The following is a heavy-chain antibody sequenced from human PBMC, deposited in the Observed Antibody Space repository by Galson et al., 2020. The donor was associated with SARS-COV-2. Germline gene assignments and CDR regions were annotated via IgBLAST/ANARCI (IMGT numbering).Heavy chain of an antibody. Sequence: ASVKVSCKASGYTFTGYYMHWVRQAPGQGLEWMGWINPNSGGTNYAQKFQGRVTMTRDTSISTAYMELSRLRSDDTAVYYCARDLESYNWNQRGYYYYYGMDVWGQGTTVTVSS. V-gene: IGHV1-2*02. J-gene: IGHJ6*02. CDR2: INPNSGGT. CDR3: ARDLESYNWNQRGYYYYYGMDV. CDR1: GYTFTGYY. D-gene: IGHD1-20*01.